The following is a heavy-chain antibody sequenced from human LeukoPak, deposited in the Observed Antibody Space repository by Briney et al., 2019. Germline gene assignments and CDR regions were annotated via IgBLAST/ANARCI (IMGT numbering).Heavy chain of an antibody. Sequence: SETLSLTCAVYGGSFSGYYWSWIRQPPGKGLEWIGEINHSGSTNYNPSLKSRVTISVDTSKNQFSLKLSSVTAADTAVYYCARVSRMRYYYMDVWGKGTTVTVSS. CDR1: GGSFSGYY. CDR2: INHSGST. V-gene: IGHV4-34*01. J-gene: IGHJ6*03. CDR3: ARVSRMRYYYMDV.